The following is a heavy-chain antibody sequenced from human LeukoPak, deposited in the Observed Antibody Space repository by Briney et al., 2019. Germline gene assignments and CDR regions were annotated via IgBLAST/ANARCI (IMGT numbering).Heavy chain of an antibody. CDR3: ARSNSSGWYYFDY. Sequence: GGSLRLSCAASGFTFSSYWMLWVRQAPGKGLVWVSRIKSDGSATSNADSVKGRFTISRDNAKNTLYLQMNSLRAEDTAVYYCARSNSSGWYYFDYWGQGTLVTVSS. D-gene: IGHD6-19*01. V-gene: IGHV3-74*01. CDR2: IKSDGSAT. J-gene: IGHJ4*02. CDR1: GFTFSSYW.